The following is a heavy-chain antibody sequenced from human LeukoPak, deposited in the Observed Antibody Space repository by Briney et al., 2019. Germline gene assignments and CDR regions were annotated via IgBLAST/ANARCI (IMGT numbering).Heavy chain of an antibody. CDR3: ARGLSDYGDGTFDY. J-gene: IGHJ4*02. D-gene: IGHD4-17*01. V-gene: IGHV3-21*01. CDR2: ISSSSSYI. CDR1: GFTFSSYS. Sequence: GGSLRLSCAASGFTFSSYSMNWVRQAPGKGLEWVSSISSSSSYIYYADSVKGRFTISRDNAKNSLYLQMNSLRAEDTAVYYCARGLSDYGDGTFDYWGQGTLVTVSS.